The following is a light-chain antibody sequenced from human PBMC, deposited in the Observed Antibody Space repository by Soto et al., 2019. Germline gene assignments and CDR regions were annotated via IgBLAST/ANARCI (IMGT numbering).Light chain of an antibody. CDR3: QQYNNWSYT. CDR1: QSVSSN. J-gene: IGKJ2*01. Sequence: EIVMPQSPATLSVSPGERATLSCRASQSVSSNLAWYQQKPGQAPRLLIYGASTRATGIPARFSGSGSGTEFTLTISSLQSEDLAVYYCQQYNNWSYTFGQGTKLEIK. V-gene: IGKV3-15*01. CDR2: GAS.